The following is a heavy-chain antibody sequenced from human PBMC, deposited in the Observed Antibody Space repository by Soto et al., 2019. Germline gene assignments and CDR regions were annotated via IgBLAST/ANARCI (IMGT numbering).Heavy chain of an antibody. D-gene: IGHD4-17*01. CDR2: ASPDGSST. Sequence: LRLSCAASGFTFSNFWVHWVRQAPGKGLVWVSRASPDGSSTSYADSVKGRFTISRDNAKNMLYMEMNSLRAEDTAVYYCASHGSGDYFWFDPWGQGTLVTVSS. V-gene: IGHV3-74*01. CDR1: GFTFSNFW. CDR3: ASHGSGDYFWFDP. J-gene: IGHJ5*02.